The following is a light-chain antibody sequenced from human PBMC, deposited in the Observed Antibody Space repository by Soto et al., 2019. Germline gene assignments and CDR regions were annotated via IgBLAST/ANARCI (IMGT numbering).Light chain of an antibody. CDR3: QQSYSTSRT. CDR2: AAS. CDR1: QSIARY. V-gene: IGKV1-39*01. Sequence: DIQMTQSPSSLSASVGDRVTITCRASQSIARYLNWYQQEPGKAPKPLIYAASNLQSGVLSRFSGSVSGTDFTLTISSLQPEDFATYYCQQSYSTSRTFGQGTKVEIK. J-gene: IGKJ1*01.